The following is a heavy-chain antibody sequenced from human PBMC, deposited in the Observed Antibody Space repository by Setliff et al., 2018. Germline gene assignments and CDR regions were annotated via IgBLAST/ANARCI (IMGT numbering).Heavy chain of an antibody. V-gene: IGHV4-59*08. CDR1: DVSISGYY. J-gene: IGHJ4*02. D-gene: IGHD3-22*01. CDR3: ARHRRDSSGNYFVGLYYFDY. Sequence: SETLSLTCTVSDVSISGYYWSWIRQPPGKGLEWIGYIHSSGRSNYNPSLKSRVSISLDTSKSQFSLRLSSLTAADTAVYYCARHRRDSSGNYFVGLYYFDYWGQGTPVTVSS. CDR2: IHSSGRS.